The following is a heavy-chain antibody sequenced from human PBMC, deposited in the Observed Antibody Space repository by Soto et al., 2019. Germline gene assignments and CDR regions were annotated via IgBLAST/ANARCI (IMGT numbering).Heavy chain of an antibody. J-gene: IGHJ4*02. CDR3: AKELYSIAVAGAPVDS. CDR2: ISYDASKD. CDR1: GFTFSSYG. D-gene: IGHD6-19*01. Sequence: QAQLVESGGGVVQPGRSLRLSCAASGFTFSSYGRHRVRRAPGKGLEWVALISYDASKDYYADSVKGRFTISRDNSQNSLFLQMNSLRAEDAAVYYCAKELYSIAVAGAPVDSWGQGTLVIVSS. V-gene: IGHV3-30*18.